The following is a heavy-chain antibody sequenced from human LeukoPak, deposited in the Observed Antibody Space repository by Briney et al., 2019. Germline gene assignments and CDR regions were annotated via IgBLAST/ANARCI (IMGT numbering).Heavy chain of an antibody. D-gene: IGHD1-26*01. CDR2: ISSSGSHT. V-gene: IGHV3-48*03. J-gene: IGHJ4*02. CDR1: GFTFSSYE. Sequence: GGSLRLSCAASGFTFSSYEMNWVRQAPGKGLEWVSYISSSGSHTNYADSVTGRFTISRNNAKKSLHLQMNSLRAEDTAVYYCARHPDGSLSLDYWGQGTLVTVSS. CDR3: ARHPDGSLSLDY.